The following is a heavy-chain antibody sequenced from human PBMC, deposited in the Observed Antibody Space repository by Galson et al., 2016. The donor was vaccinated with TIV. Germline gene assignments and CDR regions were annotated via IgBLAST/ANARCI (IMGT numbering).Heavy chain of an antibody. J-gene: IGHJ6*02. CDR3: ARTVSGGGFYYSGMDV. CDR1: GFTFSVYS. Sequence: SLRLSCAASGFTFSVYSMNWIRQAPGKGLEWVSYISASHSTIYYADSVKGQVTISRENAKNSLYLQMDSLRAEDTAVHYCARTVSGGGFYYSGMDVWGQGTTVTVSS. V-gene: IGHV3-48*01. D-gene: IGHD2-15*01. CDR2: ISASHSTI.